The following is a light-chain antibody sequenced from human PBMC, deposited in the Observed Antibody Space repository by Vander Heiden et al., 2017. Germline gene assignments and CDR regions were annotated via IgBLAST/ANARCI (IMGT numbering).Light chain of an antibody. CDR2: DKK. Sequence: QSVLTQPPSVSAAPGQRVTISCSGSSSNIGNNYVSWYQQLPGKAPQPLIFDKKKRNPGVPYPIFCPQAGTAAPPGTPGPPAGDEGDFYCGNLDNSLTAGVFGGGTRLTVL. CDR3: GNLDNSLTAGV. J-gene: IGLJ3*02. CDR1: SSNIGNNY. V-gene: IGLV1-51*01.